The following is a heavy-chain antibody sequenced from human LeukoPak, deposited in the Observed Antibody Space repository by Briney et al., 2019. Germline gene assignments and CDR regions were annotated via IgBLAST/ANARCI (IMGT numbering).Heavy chain of an antibody. CDR3: AKQNCGGGSCYSGDYFDN. D-gene: IGHD2-15*01. CDR1: GFTLSSYW. Sequence: PGGSLRLSCAASGFTLSSYWMSWVRQAPGKGLEWVANIKQDGSEKYYVESVKGRFTISRDNSKNTLYLQMNSLRAEDTAVYYCAKQNCGGGSCYSGDYFDNWGQGTLVTVSS. J-gene: IGHJ4*02. CDR2: IKQDGSEK. V-gene: IGHV3-7*01.